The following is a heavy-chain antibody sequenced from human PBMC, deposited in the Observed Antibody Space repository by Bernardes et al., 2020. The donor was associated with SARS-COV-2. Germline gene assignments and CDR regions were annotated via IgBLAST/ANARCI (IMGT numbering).Heavy chain of an antibody. D-gene: IGHD2-8*01. V-gene: IGHV2-5*02. CDR1: GFSLSTSGVG. CDR2: IYWDDDK. Sequence: SGPPLAKLTQTLTLTCTLPGFSLSTSGVGVGWIRQPTETALEWLALIYWDDDKRYSPSLKSRLTITKDTSKNQVVLTMTNMDPVDTATYYCAHRPLYPYYYGMDVWGQGTTVTVSS. CDR3: AHRPLYPYYYGMDV. J-gene: IGHJ6*02.